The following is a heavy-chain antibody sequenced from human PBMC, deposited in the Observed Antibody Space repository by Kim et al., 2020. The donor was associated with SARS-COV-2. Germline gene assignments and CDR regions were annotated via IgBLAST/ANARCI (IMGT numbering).Heavy chain of an antibody. Sequence: YSPSFQGQVTISADKSISTAYLQRSSLKASDTAMYYCARRLGKREELDYWGQGTLVTVSS. CDR3: ARRLGKREELDY. D-gene: IGHD1-26*01. J-gene: IGHJ4*02. V-gene: IGHV5-51*01.